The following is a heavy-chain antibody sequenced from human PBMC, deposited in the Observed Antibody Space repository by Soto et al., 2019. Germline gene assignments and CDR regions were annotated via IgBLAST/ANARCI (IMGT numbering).Heavy chain of an antibody. CDR3: ARSQGSSTSLEIYYYYYYGMDV. J-gene: IGHJ6*02. V-gene: IGHV1-69*01. CDR1: EAPSTTIL. D-gene: IGHD2-2*01. Sequence: QVQLVQSGAEVKKPGSSVKVSCRPPEAPSTTILIAGCDQAPGQGLGGLGGIIPISDTTNYAQKFQGRVTITADESTSTAYMELSSLRSEDTAVYYCARSQGSSTSLEIYYYYYYGMDVWGQGTTVTVSS. CDR2: IIPISDTT.